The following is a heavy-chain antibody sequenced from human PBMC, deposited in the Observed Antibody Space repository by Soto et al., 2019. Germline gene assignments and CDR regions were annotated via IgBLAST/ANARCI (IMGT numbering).Heavy chain of an antibody. J-gene: IGHJ3*02. CDR3: AWKIAVAGPGAFDI. Sequence: GGSLRLSCASSGFTFISCSMNWVRQAPGKGLEWVSSISSSSSYIYYADSVKGRFTISSDNAKSPLYLQMNILRAEDTAVYYCAWKIAVAGPGAFDIWGQGTMVTVSS. V-gene: IGHV3-21*01. CDR2: ISSSSSYI. CDR1: GFTFISCS. D-gene: IGHD6-19*01.